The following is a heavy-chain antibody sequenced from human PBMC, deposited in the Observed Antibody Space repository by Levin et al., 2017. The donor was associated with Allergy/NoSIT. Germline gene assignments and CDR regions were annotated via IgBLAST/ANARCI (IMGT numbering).Heavy chain of an antibody. Sequence: RASVKVSCKASGYTFTSYYMHWVRQAPGQGLEWMGIINPRGGSTTYAQKFQGRVTMTRDTSTSTVSMALSSLRSEDTAVYYCARVGSSYYSNWYFDLWGRGTLLTVSS. J-gene: IGHJ2*01. D-gene: IGHD1-26*01. V-gene: IGHV1-46*01. CDR1: GYTFTSYY. CDR3: ARVGSSYYSNWYFDL. CDR2: INPRGGST.